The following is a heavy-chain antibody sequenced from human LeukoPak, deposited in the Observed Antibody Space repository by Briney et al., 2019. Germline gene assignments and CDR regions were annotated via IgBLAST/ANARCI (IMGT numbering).Heavy chain of an antibody. V-gene: IGHV4-59*12. Sequence: SETLSLTCTVSGGSISSYYWSWIRQPPGKGLEWIGYIYYSGSTYYNPSLKSRVTISVDTSKNQFSLKLSSVTAADTAVYYCAREREEWFDWGQGTLVTVSS. CDR2: IYYSGST. CDR3: AREREEWFD. CDR1: GGSISSYY. D-gene: IGHD3-3*01. J-gene: IGHJ4*02.